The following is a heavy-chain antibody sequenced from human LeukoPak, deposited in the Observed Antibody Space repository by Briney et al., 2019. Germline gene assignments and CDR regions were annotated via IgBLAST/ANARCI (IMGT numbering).Heavy chain of an antibody. CDR2: TYYRSKWYN. CDR1: GDFVSTSSAA. CDR3: ARDGSDFDV. V-gene: IGHV6-1*01. J-gene: IGHJ4*02. Sequence: SQTPSLTCAISGDFVSTSSAAWNWIRQSPSRGLEWLGRTYYRSKWYNDFALSVKRRIIINPDTSKNQFSLQLNSVTPEDTAVYYCARDGSDFDVWGQGILVTVSS.